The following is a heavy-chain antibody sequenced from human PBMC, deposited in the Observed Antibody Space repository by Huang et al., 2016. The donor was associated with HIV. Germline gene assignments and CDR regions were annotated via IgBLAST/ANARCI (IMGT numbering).Heavy chain of an antibody. Sequence: LVESGGGLVRPGGSLRLSCVGSTVTFSAYWMTWVRQSPGQGLEWVASIRKDGSEKQYVDSVEGRFNISRDNGKKLLFLEMRSLGVDDTAVYFCATKADAMDVWGQGTTVIVSS. CDR1: TVTFSAYW. CDR2: IRKDGSEK. CDR3: ATKADAMDV. J-gene: IGHJ6*02. V-gene: IGHV3-7*01. D-gene: IGHD2-8*01.